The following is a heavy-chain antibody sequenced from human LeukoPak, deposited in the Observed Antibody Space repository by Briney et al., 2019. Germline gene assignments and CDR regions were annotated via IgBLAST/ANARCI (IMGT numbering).Heavy chain of an antibody. CDR3: ANAGPGYNSGSNYYYGMDV. Sequence: PGGSLRLSCAASGFIFSTYGMRWVRQAPGKGLEWVSSISGSGGTTFYADSVKGRFTISRDNSKNTLYLQMNSLRAGDTAAYYCANAGPGYNSGSNYYYGMDVWGQGTTVTVSS. J-gene: IGHJ6*02. D-gene: IGHD6-19*01. CDR2: ISGSGGTT. CDR1: GFIFSTYG. V-gene: IGHV3-23*01.